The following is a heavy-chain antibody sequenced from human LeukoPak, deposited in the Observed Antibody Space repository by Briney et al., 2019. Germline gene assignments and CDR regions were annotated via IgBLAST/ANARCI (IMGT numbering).Heavy chain of an antibody. D-gene: IGHD6-19*01. V-gene: IGHV3-66*01. CDR2: IYSGGST. CDR3: ARVAGWHWFDP. CDR1: GFTVSSNY. Sequence: GGSLRLSCAASGFTVSSNYMSWVRQAPGKGLEWVSVIYSGGSTYYADPVKGRFTISRDNSKNTVYLQMNNMRVDDTAVYYCARVAGWHWFDPWGQGTLVTVSS. J-gene: IGHJ5*02.